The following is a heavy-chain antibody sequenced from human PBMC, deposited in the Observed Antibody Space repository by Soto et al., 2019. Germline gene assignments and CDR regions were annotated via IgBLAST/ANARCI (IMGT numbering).Heavy chain of an antibody. D-gene: IGHD4-17*01. V-gene: IGHV3-33*01. CDR3: ARDQASSYGDPGYLDY. Sequence: QVQLVESGGGVVQPGRSLRLSCAASGFTFSSYGMHWVRQAPGKGLEWVGVIWYDGRNKYHADSVKGRFTTSRDNSKNTLFLQMTGLRAEDTAVYPCARDQASSYGDPGYLDYWGQGTLVTVSS. CDR1: GFTFSSYG. CDR2: IWYDGRNK. J-gene: IGHJ4*02.